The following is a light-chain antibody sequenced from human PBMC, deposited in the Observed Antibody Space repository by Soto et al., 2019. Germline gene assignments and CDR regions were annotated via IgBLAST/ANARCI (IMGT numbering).Light chain of an antibody. J-gene: IGKJ5*01. CDR3: QQYNNWFSIT. CDR2: GAS. V-gene: IGKV3-15*01. CDR1: QSVSGN. Sequence: EIVMTQSPATLSVSPGERATLSCRASQSVSGNLAWYQQKRGQAPRLLIYGASTRANGIPARFSGSGSGTEFTLTISSLQSEDFAVYYCQQYNNWFSITFGQGTRLEIK.